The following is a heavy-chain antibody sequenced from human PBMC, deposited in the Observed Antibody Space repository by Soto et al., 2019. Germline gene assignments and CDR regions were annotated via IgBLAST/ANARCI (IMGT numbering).Heavy chain of an antibody. D-gene: IGHD4-4*01. CDR1: GFTVSSNY. Sequence: EVQLVESGGGLVQPGGSLRLSCAASGFTVSSNYMNWVRQAPGEGLEWVSIIYSGGSTYYADSVKGRFTISRDNSKNTLLLLMNSLRVEDTAMYYCARAGYTNYGPTYFDYWGQGTLVTVSS. CDR3: ARAGYTNYGPTYFDY. V-gene: IGHV3-66*01. J-gene: IGHJ4*02. CDR2: IYSGGST.